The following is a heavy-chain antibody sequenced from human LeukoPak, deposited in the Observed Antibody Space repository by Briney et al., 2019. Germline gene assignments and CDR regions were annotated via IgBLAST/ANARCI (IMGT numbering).Heavy chain of an antibody. CDR1: GSSISSYH. V-gene: IGHV4-4*07. D-gene: IGHD6-13*01. Sequence: SETLSLTCTVSGSSISSYHWTWIRQPAGKGLEWIGRLSASGTTNFNPSLKSRVTISGDKTKKQVSLRLSSVTAADTAVYYCARDADGAAQFDPWGREPWSPSPQ. J-gene: IGHJ5*02. CDR3: ARDADGAAQFDP. CDR2: LSASGTT.